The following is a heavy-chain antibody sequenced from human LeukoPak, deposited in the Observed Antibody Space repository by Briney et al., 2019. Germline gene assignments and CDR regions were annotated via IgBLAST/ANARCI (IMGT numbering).Heavy chain of an antibody. Sequence: GGSLRLSCVGSGFVFKSCAMHWVRQAPGKGLDWVAAISGGGVKTKYADSVRGRFTSSRDNTKNTLYLQMNSLRPEDRAVYYCVVRGGIPFDNWGQGTLVTVSS. CDR3: VVRGGIPFDN. D-gene: IGHD1-26*01. V-gene: IGHV3-23*01. CDR2: ISGGGVKT. CDR1: GFVFKSCA. J-gene: IGHJ4*02.